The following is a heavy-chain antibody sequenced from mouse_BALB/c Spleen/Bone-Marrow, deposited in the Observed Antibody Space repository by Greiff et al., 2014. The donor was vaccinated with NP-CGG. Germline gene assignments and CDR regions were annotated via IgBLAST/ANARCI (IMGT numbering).Heavy chain of an antibody. CDR1: GFNIKDTY. CDR2: IDPANGNT. Sequence: VQLQQPGAELVKPGASVKLSCTASGFNIKDTYMHWVKQRPEQGLEWIGRIDPANGNTKYDPKFQGKATITADTSSNTAYLQISSLTSRDTAVYYCARSGGDGNYLGRFAYWGQGTLVTVSA. CDR3: ARSGGDGNYLGRFAY. V-gene: IGHV14-3*02. D-gene: IGHD2-1*01. J-gene: IGHJ3*01.